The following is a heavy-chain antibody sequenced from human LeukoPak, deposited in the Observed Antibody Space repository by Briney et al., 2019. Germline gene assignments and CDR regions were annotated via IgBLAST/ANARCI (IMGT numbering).Heavy chain of an antibody. D-gene: IGHD3-10*01. V-gene: IGHV4-59*01. J-gene: IGHJ6*02. CDR1: GGSISSYY. CDR3: ARVGGSVSSYYYYYGMDV. CDR2: IYYSGST. Sequence: SETLSPTCTVSGGSISSYYWSWIRQPPGKGLEWIGYIYYSGSTNYNPSLKSRVTISVDTSKNQFSLKLSSVTAADTAVYYCARVGGSVSSYYYYYGMDVWGQGTTVTVSS.